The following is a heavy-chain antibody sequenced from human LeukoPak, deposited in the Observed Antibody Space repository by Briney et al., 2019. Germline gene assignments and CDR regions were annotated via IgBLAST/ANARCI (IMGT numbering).Heavy chain of an antibody. J-gene: IGHJ6*03. CDR2: ISPSGGST. V-gene: IGHV1-46*01. CDR1: GYTFTSNY. CDR3: ARVDRPSYYYYYYMDV. Sequence: ASVKVSCKAFGYTFTSNYMHWVRQAPGQGPEWMGVISPSGGSTTYAQKFQGRVTLTRDMSTSTDYLELSSLRSDDTAVYYCARVDRPSYYYYYYMDVWGKGTTVTVSS.